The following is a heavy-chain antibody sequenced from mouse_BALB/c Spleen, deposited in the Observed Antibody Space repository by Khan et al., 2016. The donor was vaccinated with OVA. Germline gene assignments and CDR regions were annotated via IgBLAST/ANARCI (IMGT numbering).Heavy chain of an antibody. CDR2: INPHIGET. CDR1: GYSFTGYF. J-gene: IGHJ2*01. CDR3: ARIYGSDFDY. Sequence: VQLKESGPELVKPGASVKISCKASGYSFTGYFMNWVMQSHGKSLEWIGRINPHIGETFYNPKFKGKATLTADESSSTAHMELRSLASADSAVDYWARIYGSDFDYWGQGTTLTVSS. D-gene: IGHD1-1*01. V-gene: IGHV1-20*02.